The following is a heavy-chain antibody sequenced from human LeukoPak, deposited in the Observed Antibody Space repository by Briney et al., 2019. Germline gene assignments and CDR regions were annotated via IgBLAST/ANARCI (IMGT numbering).Heavy chain of an antibody. CDR1: GFTFSSYD. CDR2: ISAAGDT. J-gene: IGHJ4*02. D-gene: IGHD3-16*02. CDR3: VRGIIWTSYDYIWGRYRPYYFDY. Sequence: GGSLRLSCEASGFTFSSYDMYWVRQPSGKGLEWVSSISAAGDTYYPDSVKGRFTISRENGRNSLYLQMNSLRVGYTAVYFCVRGIIWTSYDYIWGRYRPYYFDYWGQGIQVTVSS. V-gene: IGHV3-13*01.